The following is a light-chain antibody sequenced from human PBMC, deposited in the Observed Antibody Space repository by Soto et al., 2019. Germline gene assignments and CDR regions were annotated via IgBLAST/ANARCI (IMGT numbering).Light chain of an antibody. V-gene: IGLV4-69*01. CDR3: RTWGTGTWV. CDR1: SGHSSYA. CDR2: LNSDGSH. J-gene: IGLJ3*02. Sequence: QLVLTQSPSASASLGDSVKLTCTLSSGHSSYAIAWHQQQPEKGPRYLMKLNSDGSHSKGDGIPDRFSGSSSGAERYLTISSLQSEDEADYYCRTWGTGTWVFGGGTKLTVL.